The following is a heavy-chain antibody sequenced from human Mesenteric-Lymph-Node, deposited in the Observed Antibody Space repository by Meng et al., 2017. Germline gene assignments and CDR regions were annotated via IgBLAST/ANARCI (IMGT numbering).Heavy chain of an antibody. V-gene: IGHV7-4-1*02. Sequence: QVQQVQSGSELKQPGASVKVSCRPSGYTFTSYAINWVRQAPGQGPDWMGWIDPNTGNPTYDQGFTGRFVFSLDTSVSTAYLQINSLRAGDTAVYYCARDSPLDGYSLLDYWGQGTLVTVSS. J-gene: IGHJ4*02. CDR3: ARDSPLDGYSLLDY. D-gene: IGHD5-24*01. CDR2: IDPNTGNP. CDR1: GYTFTSYA.